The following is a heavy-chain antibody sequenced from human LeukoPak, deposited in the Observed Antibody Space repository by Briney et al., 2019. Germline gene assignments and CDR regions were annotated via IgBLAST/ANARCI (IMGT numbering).Heavy chain of an antibody. CDR3: ARDSSSGWYWGAFDI. CDR1: GFTFSSYW. Sequence: PGGSLRLSCAASGFTFSSYWMSWVRQAPGKGLEWVANIKQDGSEKYYVDSVKGRFTISRGNAKNSLYLQMNSLRAEDTAVYYCARDSSSGWYWGAFDIWGQGTMVTVSS. CDR2: IKQDGSEK. V-gene: IGHV3-7*01. J-gene: IGHJ3*02. D-gene: IGHD6-19*01.